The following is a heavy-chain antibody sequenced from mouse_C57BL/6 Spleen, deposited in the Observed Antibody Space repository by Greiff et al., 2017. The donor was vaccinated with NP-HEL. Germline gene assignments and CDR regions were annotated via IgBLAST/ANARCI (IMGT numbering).Heavy chain of an antibody. CDR3: ARIVPGGDY. Sequence: QVQLQQSGAELVMPGASVKLSCKASGYTFTSYWMHWVKQRPGQGLEWIGEIDPSDSYTNYNQKFKGKSTLTVDKSSSTAYMQLSSLTSEDSAVYYCARIVPGGDYWGQGTSVTVSS. CDR1: GYTFTSYW. CDR2: IDPSDSYT. D-gene: IGHD2-12*01. V-gene: IGHV1-69*01. J-gene: IGHJ4*01.